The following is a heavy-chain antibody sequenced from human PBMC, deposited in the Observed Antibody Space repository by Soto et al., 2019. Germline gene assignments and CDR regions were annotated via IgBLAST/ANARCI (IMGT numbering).Heavy chain of an antibody. CDR2: IDESGDRT. Sequence: EVQLLESGGGLVQPGASLRLSCADSGFIFRNYYMSWVRQAPGKGPEWVSGIDESGDRTYYADSMEGRVTISRDNAKDTLYLQMNSLRADDTAVYYCAIVTQSASPIRAHWGQGTLVTVSS. CDR1: GFIFRNYY. V-gene: IGHV3-23*01. D-gene: IGHD6-6*01. J-gene: IGHJ4*02. CDR3: AIVTQSASPIRAH.